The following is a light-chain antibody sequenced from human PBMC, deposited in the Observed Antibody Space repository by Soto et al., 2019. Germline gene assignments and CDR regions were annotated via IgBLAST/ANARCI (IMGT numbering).Light chain of an antibody. CDR2: AAS. CDR3: QQSYSTPPT. V-gene: IGKV1-39*01. J-gene: IGKJ1*01. CDR1: QSISNH. Sequence: GDRGTITCRASQSISNHLNWYQQKPGKAPKLVIHAASSLQSGVPSRFSGSGSGTDFTLTISSLQPEDFATYYCQQSYSTPPTFGQGTKVDIK.